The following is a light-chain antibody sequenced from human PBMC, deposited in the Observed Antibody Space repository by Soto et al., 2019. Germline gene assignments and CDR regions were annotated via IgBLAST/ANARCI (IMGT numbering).Light chain of an antibody. CDR2: SNN. J-gene: IGLJ2*01. CDR1: SSNIGRNT. CDR3: AAWDDSLNGHVV. Sequence: QSVLTQPPSASGTPGQRVTISCSGSSSNIGRNTVNWYLHLPGTAPKLLIYSNNQRHSGVPDRFSGSKSGTSASLAISGLQSEDEADYYCAAWDDSLNGHVVFGGGTQLTVL. V-gene: IGLV1-44*01.